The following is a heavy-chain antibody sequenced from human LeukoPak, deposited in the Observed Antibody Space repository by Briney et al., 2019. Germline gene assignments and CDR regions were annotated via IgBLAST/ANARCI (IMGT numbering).Heavy chain of an antibody. CDR2: IWYDGSNK. Sequence: GGSLRLSCAASGFTFSSYGMHWVRQAPGKGLAWVAVIWYDGSNKYYADSVKGRFTISRDNSKNTLYLQMNSLRAEDTAVYYCARLYYYDSSGYYYDDYWGQGTLVTVSS. D-gene: IGHD3-22*01. V-gene: IGHV3-33*01. CDR3: ARLYYYDSSGYYYDDY. J-gene: IGHJ4*02. CDR1: GFTFSSYG.